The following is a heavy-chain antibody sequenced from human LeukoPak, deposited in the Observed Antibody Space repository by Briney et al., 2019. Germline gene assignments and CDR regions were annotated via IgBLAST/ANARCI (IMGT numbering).Heavy chain of an antibody. J-gene: IGHJ3*02. D-gene: IGHD3-9*01. V-gene: IGHV4-31*02. Sequence: SRVTISVDTSKNQFSLKLSSVTAADTAVYYCARNYDILTEDAFDIWGQGTMVTVSS. CDR3: ARNYDILTEDAFDI.